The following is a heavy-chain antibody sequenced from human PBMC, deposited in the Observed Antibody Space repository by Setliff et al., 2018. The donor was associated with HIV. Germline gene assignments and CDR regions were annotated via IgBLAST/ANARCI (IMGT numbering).Heavy chain of an antibody. CDR1: GGTFSNYA. D-gene: IGHD3-22*01. Sequence: SVKVSCKASGGTFSNYAINWVRQAPGQGLEWMGGIIPIFGTTDYAQQFQGRVTLTTDESTSTAYMELSSLRSEDTAVYYCARDGGGYYYVGAVDIWGQGTVVTVSS. CDR2: IIPIFGTT. CDR3: ARDGGGYYYVGAVDI. V-gene: IGHV1-69*05. J-gene: IGHJ3*02.